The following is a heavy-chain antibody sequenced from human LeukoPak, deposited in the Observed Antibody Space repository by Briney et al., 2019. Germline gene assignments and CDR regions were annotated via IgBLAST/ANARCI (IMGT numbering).Heavy chain of an antibody. V-gene: IGHV3-21*01. D-gene: IGHD2-21*01. CDR2: ISSSSSYI. Sequence: GGSLRLSCAASGFTFSSYSMNWVRQAPGKGLEWVSSISSSSSYIYYADSVKGRFTISRDNAKNSLYLQMNSLRAEDTAVYYCAISGKYSVYYYYYMDVWGKGTTVTVSS. CDR1: GFTFSSYS. J-gene: IGHJ6*03. CDR3: AISGKYSVYYYYYMDV.